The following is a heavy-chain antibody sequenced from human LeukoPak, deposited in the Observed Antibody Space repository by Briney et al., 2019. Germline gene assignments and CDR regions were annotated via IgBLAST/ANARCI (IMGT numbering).Heavy chain of an antibody. CDR2: IYYSGST. V-gene: IGHV4-61*01. CDR3: ARDNVEIVAPDY. Sequence: SGTLSLTCTVSGGSVSSSSYYWSWIRQPPGKGLEWIGYIYYSGSTNYNPSLKSRVTISLDTSKNQFSLKLSSVTAADTAVYYCARDNVEIVAPDYWGQGTLVTVSS. D-gene: IGHD5-12*01. J-gene: IGHJ4*02. CDR1: GGSVSSSSYY.